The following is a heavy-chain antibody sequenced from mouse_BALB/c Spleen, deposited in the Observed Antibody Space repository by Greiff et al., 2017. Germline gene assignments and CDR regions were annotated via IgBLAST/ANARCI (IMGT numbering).Heavy chain of an antibody. V-gene: IGHV3-2*02. Sequence: EVQLQQSGPGLVKPSQSLSLTCTVTGYSITSDYAWNWIRQFPVNKLEWMGYISYSGSTSYNPSLKSRISITRDTSKNQFFLQLNSVTTEDTATYYCARGVTGYYYAMDYWGQGTSVTVSS. CDR3: ARGVTGYYYAMDY. CDR1: GYSITSDYA. J-gene: IGHJ4*01. D-gene: IGHD2-13*01. CDR2: ISYSGST.